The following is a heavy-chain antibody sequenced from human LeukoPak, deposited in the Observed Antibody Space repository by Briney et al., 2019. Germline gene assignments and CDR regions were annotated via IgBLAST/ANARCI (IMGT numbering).Heavy chain of an antibody. CDR2: IIPIFGTA. CDR1: GATFSSYA. V-gene: IGHV1-69*05. Sequence: SVKVSCKASGATFSSYAISWVRQAPGQGLELMGGIIPIFGTANYAQKFQGRVTITTDESTSTAYMELSSLRSEDTAVYYCAREVQEARGTFDIWGQGTMVTVSS. J-gene: IGHJ3*02. CDR3: AREVQEARGTFDI.